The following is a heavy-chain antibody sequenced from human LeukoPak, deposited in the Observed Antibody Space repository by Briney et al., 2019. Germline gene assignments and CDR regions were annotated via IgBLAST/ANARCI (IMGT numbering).Heavy chain of an antibody. V-gene: IGHV4-39*07. CDR2: ISYSGST. D-gene: IGHD2-8*02. Sequence: SETLSLTCTVSGGSISSSSYYWGWIRQPPGKGLEWIGSISYSGSTYYNPSLKSRVTISVDTSKNQFSLKLSSVTAADTAVYYCASRVLASSDFDYWGQGTLVTVSS. J-gene: IGHJ4*02. CDR3: ASRVLASSDFDY. CDR1: GGSISSSSYY.